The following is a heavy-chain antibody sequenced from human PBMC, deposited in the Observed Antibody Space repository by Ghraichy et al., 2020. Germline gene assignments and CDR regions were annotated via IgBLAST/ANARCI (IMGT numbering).Heavy chain of an antibody. CDR1: GFTFSSYA. CDR3: VNSRGIQLWPTFDY. CDR2: ISGSGGST. J-gene: IGHJ4*02. D-gene: IGHD5-18*01. Sequence: GGSLRLSCAASGFTFSSYAMSWVRQAPGKGLEWVSTISGSGGSTYYADSVKGRFTISRDNSKNTLFLQMNSLRADDTAVYYCVNSRGIQLWPTFDYWGQGTLVTVSS. V-gene: IGHV3-23*01.